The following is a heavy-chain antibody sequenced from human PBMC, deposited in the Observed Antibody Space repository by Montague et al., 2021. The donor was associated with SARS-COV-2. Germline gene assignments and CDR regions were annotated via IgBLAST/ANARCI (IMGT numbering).Heavy chain of an antibody. CDR2: FDPEDGET. D-gene: IGHD6-13*01. CDR3: ATELVRIAAAGPNYFDY. V-gene: IGHV1-24*01. J-gene: IGHJ4*02. Sequence: SVKVSCKVSGYTLTELSMHWVRQAPGKGLEWMGGFDPEDGETIYAQKFQDRVTMTEDTSTDTAYMELSSLRSEDTAVYYCATELVRIAAAGPNYFDYWGQGTLVTVSS. CDR1: GYTLTELS.